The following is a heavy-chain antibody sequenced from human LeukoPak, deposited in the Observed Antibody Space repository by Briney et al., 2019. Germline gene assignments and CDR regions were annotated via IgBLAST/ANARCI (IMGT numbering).Heavy chain of an antibody. CDR1: EGTFSSYA. V-gene: IGHV1-69*01. CDR3: ASTVTSDIVVVPAAIAWFDP. CDR2: IIPIFGTA. D-gene: IGHD2-2*01. Sequence: SVKVSCKASEGTFSSYAISWVRQAPGQGLEWMGGIIPIFGTANYAQKFQGRVPFTGDESTATAYRDLTGLESENTAVYSVASTVTSDIVVVPAAIAWFDPWGQGTLVTVCS. J-gene: IGHJ5*02.